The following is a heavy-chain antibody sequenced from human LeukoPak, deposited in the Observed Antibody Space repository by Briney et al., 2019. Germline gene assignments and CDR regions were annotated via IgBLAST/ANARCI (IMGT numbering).Heavy chain of an antibody. V-gene: IGHV4-59*01. CDR1: GGSISSYY. Sequence: SETLSLTCTVSGGSISSYYWSRIRQPPGKGLEWIGYIYYSGSTNYNPSLKSRDTISVDTSKNQFSLKLSSVTAADTAVYYCARTLSKGRWFDPWGQGTLVTVSS. CDR3: ARTLSKGRWFDP. J-gene: IGHJ5*02. D-gene: IGHD2/OR15-2a*01. CDR2: IYYSGST.